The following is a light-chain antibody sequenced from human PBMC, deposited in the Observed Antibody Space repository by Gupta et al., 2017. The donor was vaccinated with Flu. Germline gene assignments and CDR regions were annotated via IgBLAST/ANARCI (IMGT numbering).Light chain of an antibody. CDR1: QDIRNT. Sequence: ALQMTQSPSSLSASVGDRVTITCRASQDIRNTLGWYQQKPGKDPKLLMYNVSTLQSGVPSRFSGSGSGTDVTLTSSSLQPEDLATYYCLHDYNYPLTLGGGTKVENK. CDR3: LHDYNYPLT. J-gene: IGKJ4*01. V-gene: IGKV1-6*01. CDR2: NVS.